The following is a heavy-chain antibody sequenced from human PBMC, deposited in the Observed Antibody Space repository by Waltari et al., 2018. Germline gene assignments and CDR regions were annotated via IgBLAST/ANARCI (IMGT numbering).Heavy chain of an antibody. CDR3: ARDRGRGLYLDS. V-gene: IGHV4-4*02. CDR2: VLRDGRT. D-gene: IGHD2-15*01. CDR1: GDSQNNW. J-gene: IGHJ4*02. Sequence: QLQLQESGPGLVKPSGTTSTTCAVSGDSQNNWWTWVRQPPGKGLEWIGQVLRDGRTNYNPSFASRVTMSIDTSNYQFSLRVASVTAADTAVYYCARDRGRGLYLDSWGPGILVTVSP.